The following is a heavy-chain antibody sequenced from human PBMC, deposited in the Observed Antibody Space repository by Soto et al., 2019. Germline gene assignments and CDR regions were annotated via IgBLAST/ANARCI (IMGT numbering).Heavy chain of an antibody. J-gene: IGHJ2*01. CDR1: GFTFSNAW. V-gene: IGHV3-15*01. D-gene: IGHD3-22*01. CDR3: STSANSYDTRRYRGSFDV. Sequence: GGSLRLSCAASGFTFSNAWMSWVRQAPGKGLEWVARIKSKTDGGTTDYAAPVKGRFIISRDDSKTTLYLQVNSLKTEDTAVYYCSTSANSYDTRRYRGSFDVWGRGTLVTVSS. CDR2: IKSKTDGGTT.